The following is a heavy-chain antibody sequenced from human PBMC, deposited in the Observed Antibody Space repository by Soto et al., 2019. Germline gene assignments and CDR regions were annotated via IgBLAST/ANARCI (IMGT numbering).Heavy chain of an antibody. J-gene: IGHJ5*02. CDR3: ASGLGGGLWVNCFDH. V-gene: IGHV1-69*06. CDR1: GGTFSSYA. D-gene: IGHD3-16*01. CDR2: IIPIFGTA. Sequence: QVQLVQSGAEVKKPGSSVKVSCKASGGTFSSYAISWVRQAPGQGLEWMGGIIPIFGTANYAQKFQGRVTITADKSRGTGYMERCSGRTEDTAVYLSASGLGGGLWVNCFDHWGQGTLVTVSS.